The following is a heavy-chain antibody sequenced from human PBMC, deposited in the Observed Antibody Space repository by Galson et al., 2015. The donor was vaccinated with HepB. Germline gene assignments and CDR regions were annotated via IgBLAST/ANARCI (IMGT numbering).Heavy chain of an antibody. CDR1: RFTFSSYS. CDR3: ARDPTTMLLGGGGY. V-gene: IGHV3-21*01. D-gene: IGHD3-10*02. CDR2: ISSSSSYI. J-gene: IGHJ4*02. Sequence: SLRLSCAASRFTFSSYSMNWVRQAPGKGLEWVSSISSSSSYIYYADSVKGRFTISRDNAKNSLYRQMNSLRAGDTAVYYCARDPTTMLLGGGGYWGQGTLVTVSS.